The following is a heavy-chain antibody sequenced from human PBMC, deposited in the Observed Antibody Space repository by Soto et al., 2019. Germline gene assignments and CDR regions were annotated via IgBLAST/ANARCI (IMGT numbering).Heavy chain of an antibody. CDR3: SREDHAYTKWFDP. CDR2: IYHIVSA. Sequence: SETLSLTCTVSGGSITSYYWIWIRQPPVNGLEFIGYIYHIVSANYKPSLKSRFTISSYASKDHCPLKLSSWTAAYTSVYYCSREDHAYTKWFDPWGQGTLVTVSS. V-gene: IGHV4-59*01. CDR1: GGSITSYY. D-gene: IGHD3-16*01. J-gene: IGHJ5*02.